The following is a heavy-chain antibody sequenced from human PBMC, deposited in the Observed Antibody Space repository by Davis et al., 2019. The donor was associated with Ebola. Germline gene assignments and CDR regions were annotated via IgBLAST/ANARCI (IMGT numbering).Heavy chain of an antibody. CDR2: IYYSGST. D-gene: IGHD6-13*01. Sequence: MPSETLSLTCTVSGGSISSYYWSWIRQPPGKGLEWIGYIYYSGSTNYNPSLKSRVTISVDTSKNQFSLKLSSVTAADTAVYYCATWDNIAAAVTGIWYYYYGMDVWGQGTTVTVSS. J-gene: IGHJ6*02. CDR1: GGSISSYY. V-gene: IGHV4-59*08. CDR3: ATWDNIAAAVTGIWYYYYGMDV.